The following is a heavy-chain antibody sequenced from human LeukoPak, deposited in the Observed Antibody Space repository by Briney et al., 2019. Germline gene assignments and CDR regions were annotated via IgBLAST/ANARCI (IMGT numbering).Heavy chain of an antibody. CDR2: INPSGGST. Sequence: ASVKVSCKASGYTFTSYYMHWVRQAPGQGLEWMGIINPSGGSTSYAQKFQGRVTMTRDMSTSTVYMELSSLRSEDTAVYYCARVKGWDGYNPNYRYYFDYWGQGTLVTVSS. CDR1: GYTFTSYY. V-gene: IGHV1-46*01. J-gene: IGHJ4*02. D-gene: IGHD5-24*01. CDR3: ARVKGWDGYNPNYRYYFDY.